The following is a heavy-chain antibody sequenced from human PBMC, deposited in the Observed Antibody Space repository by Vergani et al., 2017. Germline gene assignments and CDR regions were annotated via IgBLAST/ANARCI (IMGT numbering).Heavy chain of an antibody. V-gene: IGHV1-69*15. D-gene: IGHD2-2*01. CDR3: AREGYCSSTSCYWAYYYYYMDV. CDR1: GGTFSSYA. CDR2: IIPIFGTA. Sequence: VQLVQSGAEVKKPGSSVKVSCKASGGTFSSYAISWVRQAPGQGLEWMGRIIPIFGTANYAQKFQGRVTITADESTSTSYMELSSLRSEDTAVYYCAREGYCSSTSCYWAYYYYYMDVWGKGTTVTVSS. J-gene: IGHJ6*03.